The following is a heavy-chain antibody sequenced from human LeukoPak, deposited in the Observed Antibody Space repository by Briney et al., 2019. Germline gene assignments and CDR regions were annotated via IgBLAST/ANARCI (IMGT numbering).Heavy chain of an antibody. Sequence: PGGSLRLSCAASGFTFSTYWMHWVRQALGKGLVWVSRINSDGSSTSCADSVKGRFTISGDNAKNTLYLQMNSLRAEDTAVYYCARDRLVGAPGGYFDYWGQGTLVTVSS. V-gene: IGHV3-74*01. CDR3: ARDRLVGAPGGYFDY. J-gene: IGHJ4*02. CDR2: INSDGSST. CDR1: GFTFSTYW. D-gene: IGHD1-26*01.